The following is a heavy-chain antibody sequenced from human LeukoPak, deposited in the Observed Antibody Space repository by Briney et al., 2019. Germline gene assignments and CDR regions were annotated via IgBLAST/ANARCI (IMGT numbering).Heavy chain of an antibody. CDR3: AKPGIAAAPTGDFDY. Sequence: GGSLRLSCAASGFTFSSCAMTLVRQAPGKGVECVSAISGSGGSTYYADSVKGLFTISRDNSKNTLYLQMNSLRAEDTAVYYCAKPGIAAAPTGDFDYWGQGTLVTVSS. D-gene: IGHD6-13*01. CDR2: ISGSGGST. J-gene: IGHJ4*02. V-gene: IGHV3-23*01. CDR1: GFTFSSCA.